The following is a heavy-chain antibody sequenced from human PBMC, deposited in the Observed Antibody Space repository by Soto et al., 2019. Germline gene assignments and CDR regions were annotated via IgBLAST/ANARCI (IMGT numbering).Heavy chain of an antibody. J-gene: IGHJ6*02. Sequence: QITLKESGPTLVKPTQTLTLTCTFSGFSLSTTGVGVGWIRQPPGKALEWLALIYWDDDKRYNPSLNSRLTTTKDTSKNPVVLAMTNVDPVDTATYFCVQSRCGGDCLQSYSSHSYYGLDAWGQGTTVTVSS. CDR1: GFSLSTTGVG. CDR2: IYWDDDK. V-gene: IGHV2-5*02. CDR3: VQSRCGGDCLQSYSSHSYYGLDA. D-gene: IGHD2-21*02.